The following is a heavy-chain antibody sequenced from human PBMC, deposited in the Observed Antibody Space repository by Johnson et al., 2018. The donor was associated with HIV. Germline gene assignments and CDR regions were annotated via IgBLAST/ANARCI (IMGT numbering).Heavy chain of an antibody. J-gene: IGHJ3*02. D-gene: IGHD6-19*01. CDR1: GFTFSNAW. V-gene: IGHV3-15*01. CDR2: IKSKTDGGTT. Sequence: VQLVESGGGLAQPGGSLKVSCAASGFTFSNAWMSWVRQAPGQGLEWVGRIKSKTDGGTTDYAATVKGRFTISSDDSKNTLYLQMNSRRAEDTAVYYCARGSGHHPGAFDIWGQGTMVTVSS. CDR3: ARGSGHHPGAFDI.